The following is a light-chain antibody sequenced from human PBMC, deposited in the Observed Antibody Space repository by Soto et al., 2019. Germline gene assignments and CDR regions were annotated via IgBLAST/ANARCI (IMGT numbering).Light chain of an antibody. Sequence: EIVLTQSPGTLSLSPGERATLSCRASQSVSSSYLAWYQQKPGQAPRLLIYGASSRATGIPDRFSGSGSGTDFTHTITRLEPEDFAVYSCQQYGNSPATFGPGTKVDIK. CDR3: QQYGNSPAT. J-gene: IGKJ3*01. CDR1: QSVSSSY. CDR2: GAS. V-gene: IGKV3-20*01.